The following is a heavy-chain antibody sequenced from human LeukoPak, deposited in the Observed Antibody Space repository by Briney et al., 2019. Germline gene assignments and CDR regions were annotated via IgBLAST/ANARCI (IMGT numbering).Heavy chain of an antibody. D-gene: IGHD6-19*01. CDR1: GGSISSGDYY. Sequence: SQTLSHTCTVSGGSISSGDYYWSWIRQPPGKGLEWIGYIYYSGSTYYNPSLKSRVTISVDTSKNQFSLKLSSVTAADTAVYYCARGEAVNLLHYWGQGTLVTVSS. CDR2: IYYSGST. V-gene: IGHV4-30-4*08. J-gene: IGHJ4*02. CDR3: ARGEAVNLLHY.